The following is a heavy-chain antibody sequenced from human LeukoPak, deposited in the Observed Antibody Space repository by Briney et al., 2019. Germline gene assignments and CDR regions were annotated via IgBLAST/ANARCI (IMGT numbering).Heavy chain of an antibody. CDR3: ARDPQYGELY. D-gene: IGHD4-17*01. CDR2: INPAGGGT. J-gene: IGHJ4*02. V-gene: IGHV1-2*02. Sequence: ASVKVSCKASGYTFTDYYIHWVRQAPGQGLEWMGWINPAGGGTNYAQNFQGRVTMTSDTSISTAYMELSSLRSDDTAVYYCARDPQYGELYWGQGTLVTVSS. CDR1: GYTFTDYY.